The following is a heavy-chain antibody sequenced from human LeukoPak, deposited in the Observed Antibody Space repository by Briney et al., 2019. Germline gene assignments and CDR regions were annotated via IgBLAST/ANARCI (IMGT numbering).Heavy chain of an antibody. CDR1: GYIFTSYD. Sequence: ASVKVSCKASGYIFTSYDINWVRQATGQGLEWMGWMNPNSGNTGYAQKFQGRVTMTRNTSISTAYMELSSLRSEDTAVYYCARSGGAARFRSGAYYYYYYMDVWGKGTTVTVSS. CDR2: MNPNSGNT. J-gene: IGHJ6*03. D-gene: IGHD6-6*01. CDR3: ARSGGAARFRSGAYYYYYYMDV. V-gene: IGHV1-8*01.